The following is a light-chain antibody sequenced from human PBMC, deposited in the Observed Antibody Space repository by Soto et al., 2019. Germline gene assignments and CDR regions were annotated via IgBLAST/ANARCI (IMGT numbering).Light chain of an antibody. Sequence: EIVMTQSPATLSVSPGERATLSCRASQSVFSNLAWYQQKPGQAPRLLIYDASTRATGIPARFSGSGSGTEFTLTISSLQSEDFAVYYCQQYNNWPPLTFGQGTRLEIK. J-gene: IGKJ5*01. CDR3: QQYNNWPPLT. V-gene: IGKV3-15*01. CDR2: DAS. CDR1: QSVFSN.